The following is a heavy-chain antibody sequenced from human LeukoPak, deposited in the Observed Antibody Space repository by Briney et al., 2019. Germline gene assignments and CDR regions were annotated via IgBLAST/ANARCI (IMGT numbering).Heavy chain of an antibody. J-gene: IGHJ4*02. Sequence: GGSLRLSCAASGFTFSGYGMHWVRQAPGKGLEWVAVISYDGSNKYYADSVKGRFTISRDNSKNTLYLQMNSLRAEDTAVYYCAKWSTANDYWGQGTLVTVSS. CDR2: ISYDGSNK. CDR1: GFTFSGYG. D-gene: IGHD4/OR15-4a*01. CDR3: AKWSTANDY. V-gene: IGHV3-30*18.